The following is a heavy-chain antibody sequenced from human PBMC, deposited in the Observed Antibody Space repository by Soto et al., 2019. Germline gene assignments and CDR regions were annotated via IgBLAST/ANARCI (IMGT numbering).Heavy chain of an antibody. CDR1: GDTFSSYA. CDR2: LIPMFGTA. Sequence: QVQLVQSGAEVKKPGSSVKVSCKASGDTFSSYAINWVRQAPGQGLAWMGGLIPMFGTANYAQKFKGRVTITAGESTSTVYMELSSLRSEDTAVYYCARVGPAHYYDSSGYYSPLDYWGQGTRVTVSS. D-gene: IGHD3-22*01. J-gene: IGHJ4*02. V-gene: IGHV1-69*01. CDR3: ARVGPAHYYDSSGYYSPLDY.